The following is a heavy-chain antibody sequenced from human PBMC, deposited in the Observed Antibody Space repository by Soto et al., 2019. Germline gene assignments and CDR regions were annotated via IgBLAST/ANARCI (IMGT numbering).Heavy chain of an antibody. V-gene: IGHV1-8*01. CDR2: MNPNSGNT. CDR3: AREVAVAGNLDY. CDR1: GYTFTSYD. Sequence: QVQLVQSGAEVKKPGASVKVSCKASGYTFTSYDINWVRQATGQGLEWMGWMNPNSGNTGYAQKFQGRVTMTRNTSLSTAYMEVSSLRSEDTAVYCCAREVAVAGNLDYWGQGTLVTVSS. J-gene: IGHJ4*02. D-gene: IGHD6-19*01.